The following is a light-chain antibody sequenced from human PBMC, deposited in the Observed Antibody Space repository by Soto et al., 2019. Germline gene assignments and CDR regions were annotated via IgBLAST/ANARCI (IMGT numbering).Light chain of an antibody. J-gene: IGLJ2*01. CDR2: EGS. Sequence: QSALTQPASVSGSPGQSITISCTGTSGDVGSYNLVSWYQQHPGKAPKLMIYEGSKRPSGVSNRFSGSKSGNTASLTISGLQAEEEADYYCCSYAGSSTDVVFGGGTKLTVL. CDR1: SGDVGSYNL. CDR3: CSYAGSSTDVV. V-gene: IGLV2-23*01.